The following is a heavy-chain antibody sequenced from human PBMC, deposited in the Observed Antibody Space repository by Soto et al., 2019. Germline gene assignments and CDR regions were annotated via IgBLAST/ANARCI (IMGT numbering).Heavy chain of an antibody. J-gene: IGHJ4*02. V-gene: IGHV4-59*01. CDR2: IYYSGST. Sequence: PSETLSLTCTVSGGSISSYYWSWIRQPPGKGLEWIGYIYYSGSTNYNPSLNSRVTISVDTSKNQSSLKLSSVTDADTAVYYCASTPITGTTGLFDYWGQGTLVTVSS. CDR3: ASTPITGTTGLFDY. CDR1: GGSISSYY. D-gene: IGHD1-7*01.